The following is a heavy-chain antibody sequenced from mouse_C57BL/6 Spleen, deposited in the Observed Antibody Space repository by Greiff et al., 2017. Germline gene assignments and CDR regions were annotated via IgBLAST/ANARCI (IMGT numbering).Heavy chain of an antibody. CDR1: GFTFSDYY. CDR2: ISNGGGST. Sequence: EVKLQESGGGLVQPGGSLKLSCAASGFTFSDYYMYWVRQTPEKRLEWVAYISNGGGSTYYPDTVKGRFTISRDNAKTTLYLQMSRLKSEDTAMYYCARHDYYGSSYYAMDYWGQGTSVTVSS. CDR3: ARHDYYGSSYYAMDY. V-gene: IGHV5-12*01. D-gene: IGHD1-1*01. J-gene: IGHJ4*01.